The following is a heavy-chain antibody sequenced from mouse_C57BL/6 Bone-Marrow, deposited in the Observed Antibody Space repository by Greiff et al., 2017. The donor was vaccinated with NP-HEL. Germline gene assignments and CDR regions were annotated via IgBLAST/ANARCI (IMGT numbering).Heavy chain of an antibody. Sequence: QVQLQQPGAELVRPGTSVKLPCKASGYTFTSYWMHWVKQRPGQGLEWIGVIDPSDSYTNYNQKFKGKATLTVDTSSSTAYMQLSSLTSEDSAVYYCARRLAMDYWGQGTSVTVSS. CDR1: GYTFTSYW. J-gene: IGHJ4*01. CDR3: ARRLAMDY. CDR2: IDPSDSYT. V-gene: IGHV1-59*01.